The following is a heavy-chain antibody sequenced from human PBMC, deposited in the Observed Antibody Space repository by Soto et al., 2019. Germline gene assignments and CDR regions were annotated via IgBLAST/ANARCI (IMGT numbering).Heavy chain of an antibody. J-gene: IGHJ4*02. CDR2: VYWDDEK. D-gene: IGHD2-2*01. Sequence: QITLKESGPTLVKPTQTLTLTCTFSGFSLSTSGVGVGWIRQPPGKALEWLALVYWDDEKRYSPSLMSSLTITKDTSKNQVVLTMTNMDPVDTATYYCAHRPNCWSTSCFYFDYWGQGILVTVSS. CDR3: AHRPNCWSTSCFYFDY. V-gene: IGHV2-5*02. CDR1: GFSLSTSGVG.